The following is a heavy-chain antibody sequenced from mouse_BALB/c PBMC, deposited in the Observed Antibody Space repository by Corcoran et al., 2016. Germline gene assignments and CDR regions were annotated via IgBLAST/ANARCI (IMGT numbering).Heavy chain of an antibody. Sequence: QIQLVQSGPELKKPGETVKISCKASGYTFTNYGMNWVKQAPGKGLKWMGWINTYTGEPTYADDFKGRFAFSLETSASTAYLQINNLKNEDMATYFCARGGGNSPWFAYWGQGTLVTVS. CDR2: INTYTGEP. V-gene: IGHV9-1*02. CDR1: GYTFTNYG. D-gene: IGHD2-1*01. CDR3: ARGGGNSPWFAY. J-gene: IGHJ3*01.